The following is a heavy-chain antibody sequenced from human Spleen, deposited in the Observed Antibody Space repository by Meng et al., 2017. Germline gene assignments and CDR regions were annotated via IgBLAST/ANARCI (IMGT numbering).Heavy chain of an antibody. D-gene: IGHD3-22*01. CDR2: ICGDST. Sequence: GESLKISCAASGFTVTSNEMSWVRQAPGKGLEWVSSICGDSTYYADSGKGRVTVSRDNSKNTLHLQMNSLRAEDTAVYYCARPYYYDSSGYWSWGFDYWGHGKLVNGAS. CDR1: GFTVTSNE. CDR3: ARPYYYDSSGYWSWGFDY. V-gene: IGHV3-38-3*01. J-gene: IGHJ4*01.